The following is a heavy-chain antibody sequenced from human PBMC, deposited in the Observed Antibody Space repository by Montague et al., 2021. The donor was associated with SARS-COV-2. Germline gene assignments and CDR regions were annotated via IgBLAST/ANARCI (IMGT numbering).Heavy chain of an antibody. Sequence: SETLSLTCTVSGGSISSTSYYWGWVRQPPGKGLEWIGSIDHSGXAXFXXXXKXRVTISIDTSKNQFSLKVSSVTAADTAVYYCAGGPDRGTYWSVDYWGQGTLVTVSS. D-gene: IGHD1-26*01. CDR2: IDHSGXA. V-gene: IGHV4-39*07. J-gene: IGHJ4*02. CDR1: GGSISSTSYY. CDR3: AGGPDRGTYWSVDY.